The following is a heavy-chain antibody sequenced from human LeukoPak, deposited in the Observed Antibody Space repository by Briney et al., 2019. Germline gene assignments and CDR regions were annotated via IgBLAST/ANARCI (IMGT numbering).Heavy chain of an antibody. V-gene: IGHV4-39*07. CDR2: IYYSGST. D-gene: IGHD3-3*01. CDR1: GSSISSSSYY. CDR3: ARRLRFLEWSGIYYMDV. J-gene: IGHJ6*03. Sequence: PSETLSLTCTVSGSSISSSSYYWGWIRQPPGKGLEWIGSIYYSGSTYYNPSLKSRVTISVDTSKNQFSLKLSSVTAADTAVYYCARRLRFLEWSGIYYMDVWGKGTTVTVSS.